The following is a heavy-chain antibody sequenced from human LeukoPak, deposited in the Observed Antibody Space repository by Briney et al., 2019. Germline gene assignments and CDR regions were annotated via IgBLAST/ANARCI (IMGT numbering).Heavy chain of an antibody. Sequence: VASVKVSCKASGYTFTSYGISWVRQAPGQGLEWMGIINPSGGSTSYAQKFQGRVTMTRDTSTSTVYMELSSLRSEDTAVCYCARHASTLAAAGNMRLSWVYWYFDLWGRGTLVTVSS. CDR3: ARHASTLAAAGNMRLSWVYWYFDL. CDR2: INPSGGST. CDR1: GYTFTSYG. D-gene: IGHD6-13*01. V-gene: IGHV1-46*01. J-gene: IGHJ2*01.